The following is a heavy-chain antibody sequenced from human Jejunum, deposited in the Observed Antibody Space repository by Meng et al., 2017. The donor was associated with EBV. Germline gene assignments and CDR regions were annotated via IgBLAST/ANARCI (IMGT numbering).Heavy chain of an antibody. CDR2: INAGDGTT. CDR1: GYNFSVYT. J-gene: IGHJ4*02. Sequence: VQVLGTVAVGEKAGAAVKASCKASGYNFSVYTMHWVRQTPGQGLEWMGGINAGDGTTQNLQKLQGRVTITRDTSARTAFMELSSLRSEDMAVYYCAFNGYYRGTTGYSSFDYWGQGTLVTVSS. CDR3: AFNGYYRGTTGYSSFDY. D-gene: IGHD3-9*01. V-gene: IGHV1-3*01.